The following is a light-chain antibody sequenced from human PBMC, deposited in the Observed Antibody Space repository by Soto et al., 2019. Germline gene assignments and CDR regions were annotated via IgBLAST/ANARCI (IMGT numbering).Light chain of an antibody. CDR1: QNVSSNY. V-gene: IGKV3-20*01. Sequence: EIVLTQSPGTLSLSPGERATLSCRASQNVSSNYLAWYQQRPGQAPRLLMYGAFIRATGIPDRISGSGSGTDFTVTISRLEPEDFAVYHCQYYGGYYGSSPRYTFGQGTKLDIK. J-gene: IGKJ2*01. CDR2: GAF. CDR3: QYYGGYYGSSPRYT.